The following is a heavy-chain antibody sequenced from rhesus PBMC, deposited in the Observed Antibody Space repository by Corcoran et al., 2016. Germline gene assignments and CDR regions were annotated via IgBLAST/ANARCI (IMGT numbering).Heavy chain of an antibody. D-gene: IGHD6-25*01. Sequence: QVQLQESGPGVVKPSETLSLTCAVSGGSISSNYWSWIRKPPGKGLEWIGEINGNSWSTNYNPSLKIRVTISKDASKNPFSLKLSSVTAADTAVYYCARAYSGSLYWYFDLWGPGTPITISS. V-gene: IGHV4-80*01. CDR2: INGNSWST. CDR3: ARAYSGSLYWYFDL. J-gene: IGHJ2*01. CDR1: GGSISSNY.